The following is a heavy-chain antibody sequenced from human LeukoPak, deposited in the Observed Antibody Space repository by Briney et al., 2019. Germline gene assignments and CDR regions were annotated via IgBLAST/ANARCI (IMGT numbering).Heavy chain of an antibody. J-gene: IGHJ4*02. D-gene: IGHD1-26*01. V-gene: IGHV3-30-3*01. CDR1: GFTFSSYA. CDR3: ARDIGSSGSYTPGDFDY. CDR2: ISYDGSNK. Sequence: GGSLRLSCAASGFTFSSYAMHWVRQAPGKGLEWVAVISYDGSNKYYADSVKGRFTISRDNSKNTLYLQMNSLRAEDTAVYYCARDIGSSGSYTPGDFDYWGQGTLVTVSS.